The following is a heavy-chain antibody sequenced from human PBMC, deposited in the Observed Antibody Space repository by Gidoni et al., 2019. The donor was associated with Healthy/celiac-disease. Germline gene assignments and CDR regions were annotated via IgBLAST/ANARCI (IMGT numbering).Heavy chain of an antibody. D-gene: IGHD6-13*01. J-gene: IGHJ4*02. V-gene: IGHV5-51*01. Sequence: EVQLVQSGAEVKKPGESLKISCQGSGSSFTSYWIGWVRQMPGKGLEWMGIIYPGDSDTRYSPSFQGQVTISADKSISTAYLQWSSLKASDTAMYYCALTRSSSWFAVDYWGQGTLVTVSS. CDR2: IYPGDSDT. CDR3: ALTRSSSWFAVDY. CDR1: GSSFTSYW.